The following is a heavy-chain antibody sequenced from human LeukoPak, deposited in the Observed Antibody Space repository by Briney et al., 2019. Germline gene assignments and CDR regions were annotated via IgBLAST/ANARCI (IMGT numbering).Heavy chain of an antibody. CDR1: GYTFSDYW. CDR2: IYPGDSDT. J-gene: IGHJ5*02. D-gene: IGHD3-22*01. V-gene: IGHV5-51*01. Sequence: GESLKISCQASGYTFSDYWIAWVRQLPGKGLEWMGIIYPGDSDTKYSPSFQGQVTISADKAINTAFLQWNSLKPSDSAIYYCAKHSYYYDASGPPGFAPWGQGTLVTVSS. CDR3: AKHSYYYDASGPPGFAP.